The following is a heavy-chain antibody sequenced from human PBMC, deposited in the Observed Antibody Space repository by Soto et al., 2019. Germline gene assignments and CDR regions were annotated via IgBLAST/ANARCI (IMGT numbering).Heavy chain of an antibody. CDR1: GGTFSSYA. J-gene: IGHJ4*02. CDR2: IIPIFGTA. CDR3: ASLRRDGYNAGYFDY. V-gene: IGHV1-69*01. Sequence: QVQLVQSGAEVKKPGSSVKVSCKASGGTFSSYAISWVRQAPGQGLEWMGGIIPIFGTANYAQKFQGRVTITADEYTSTAYMELSSLRAEDTAVYYCASLRRDGYNAGYFDYWGQGPLVTVSS. D-gene: IGHD5-12*01.